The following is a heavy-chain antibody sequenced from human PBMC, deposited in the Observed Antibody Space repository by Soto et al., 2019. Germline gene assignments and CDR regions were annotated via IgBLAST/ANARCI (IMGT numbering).Heavy chain of an antibody. V-gene: IGHV4-4*02. CDR3: ARIAGTNLDY. Sequence: SETLSLTCAVSGGSISSSHWWTWFRQPPGKGLEWIGEIYHSGSTNYNPSLKSRVTISVDTSKNQFSLKLSSVTAADTAVYYCARIAGTNLDYWGQGTPVNVSS. CDR1: GGSISSSHW. D-gene: IGHD2-21*01. CDR2: IYHSGST. J-gene: IGHJ4*02.